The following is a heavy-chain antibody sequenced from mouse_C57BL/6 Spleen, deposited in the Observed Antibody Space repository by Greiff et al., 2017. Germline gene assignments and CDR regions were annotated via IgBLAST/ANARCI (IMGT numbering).Heavy chain of an antibody. Sequence: DVHLVESEGGLVQPGSSMKLSCTASGFTFSDYYMAWVRQVPEKGLEWVANINYDGSSTYYMDSLKSRFIISRDNAKNILYLQMSSLKSEDTATYYCARGRYGAYWGQGTLVTVSA. J-gene: IGHJ3*01. CDR2: INYDGSST. D-gene: IGHD1-1*01. CDR3: ARGRYGAY. CDR1: GFTFSDYY. V-gene: IGHV5-16*01.